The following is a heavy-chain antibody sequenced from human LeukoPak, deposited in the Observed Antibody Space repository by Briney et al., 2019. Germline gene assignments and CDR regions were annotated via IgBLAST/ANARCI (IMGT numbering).Heavy chain of an antibody. CDR2: INPSGGST. J-gene: IGHJ4*02. CDR1: GYTFTGYY. D-gene: IGHD1-1*01. CDR3: ARDFQTTTIGLTPGDY. V-gene: IGHV1-46*01. Sequence: ASVKVSCKASGYTFTGYYMHWVRQAPGQGLEWMGIINPSGGSTSYAQKFQGRVTMTRDTSTSTVYMELNSLRSEDTAVYYCARDFQTTTIGLTPGDYWGQGTLVTVSS.